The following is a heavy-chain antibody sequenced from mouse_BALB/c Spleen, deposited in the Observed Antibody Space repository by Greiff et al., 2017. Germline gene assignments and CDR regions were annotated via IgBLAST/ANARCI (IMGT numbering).Heavy chain of an antibody. Sequence: QVQLQQSGAELARPGASVKMSCKASGYTFTSYTMHWVKQRPGQGLEWIGYINPSSGYTNYNQKFKDKATLTADKSSSTAYMQLSSLTSEDSAVYYCARRGFYGNYNYAMDYWGQGTSVTVSS. D-gene: IGHD2-1*01. CDR1: GYTFTSYT. CDR3: ARRGFYGNYNYAMDY. J-gene: IGHJ4*01. V-gene: IGHV1-4*01. CDR2: INPSSGYT.